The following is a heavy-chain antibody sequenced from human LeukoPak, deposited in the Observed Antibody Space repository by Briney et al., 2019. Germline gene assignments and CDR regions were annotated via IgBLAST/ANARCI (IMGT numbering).Heavy chain of an antibody. CDR2: IWYDGSNK. CDR1: GFTFSSYG. D-gene: IGHD2-15*01. V-gene: IGHV3-33*01. J-gene: IGHJ6*02. CDR3: ARDQGDIVVAGYYGMDV. Sequence: PGGSLRLSCAASGFTFSSYGMHWVRQAPGKGLEWVAVIWYDGSNKYYADSVKGRFTISRDNSKNTLYLQMNSLRAEDTAVYYCARDQGDIVVAGYYGMDVWGQGTTVTVSS.